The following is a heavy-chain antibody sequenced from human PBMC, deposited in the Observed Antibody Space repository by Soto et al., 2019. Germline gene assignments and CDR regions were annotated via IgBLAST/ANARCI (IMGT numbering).Heavy chain of an antibody. CDR3: ARMGLRWYDAFDI. CDR1: GFTFSSHW. V-gene: IGHV3-7*01. CDR2: IKQDGSEK. J-gene: IGHJ3*02. D-gene: IGHD4-17*01. Sequence: PGGSLRLSCAASGFTFSSHWISWVRQAPGKGLEWVANIKQDGSEKYYVDSVKGRFTISRDNAKNSLYLQMNSLRAEDTAVYYCARMGLRWYDAFDIWGQGTMVTVSS.